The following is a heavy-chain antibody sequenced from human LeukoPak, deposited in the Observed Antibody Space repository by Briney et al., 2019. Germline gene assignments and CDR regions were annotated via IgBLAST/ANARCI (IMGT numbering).Heavy chain of an antibody. CDR3: ATDRKVGTWDPRFDY. Sequence: PGGSLRLSCAASGFTFSSYWMMWLRQAPGKGLEWEANIRQDGSEKNYVDSVKGRFTISRDNAKISLYLQMNSLRAEDTAVYYCATDRKVGTWDPRFDYWGQGTLVTVSS. CDR1: GFTFSSYW. J-gene: IGHJ4*02. V-gene: IGHV3-7*01. D-gene: IGHD4-23*01. CDR2: IRQDGSEK.